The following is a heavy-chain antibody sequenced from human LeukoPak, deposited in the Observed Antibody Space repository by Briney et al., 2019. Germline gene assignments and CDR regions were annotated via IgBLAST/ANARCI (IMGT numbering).Heavy chain of an antibody. Sequence: GGSLRLSCAASGFTFSSYAMSWVRQAPGKGLEWVSAISGSGGSTYYADSVKGRFTISRDNSKNTLYLQMNSLRAEDTAVYHCAKEARVAVAGTNWFDPWGQGTLVTVSS. D-gene: IGHD6-19*01. V-gene: IGHV3-23*01. CDR2: ISGSGGST. CDR3: AKEARVAVAGTNWFDP. CDR1: GFTFSSYA. J-gene: IGHJ5*02.